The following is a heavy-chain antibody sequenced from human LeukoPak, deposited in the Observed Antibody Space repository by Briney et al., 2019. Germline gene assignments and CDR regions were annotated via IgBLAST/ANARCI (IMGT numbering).Heavy chain of an antibody. CDR1: GYTFTSYD. Sequence: GASVKVSCKASGYTFTSYDINWVRQATGQGLEWMGWMNPNSGNTGYAQKFQGRVTMTRNTSISTAYMELSSLRSEDRAVYYCARGEVAALLDAFDIGGQGTMVTVSS. CDR2: MNPNSGNT. V-gene: IGHV1-8*01. J-gene: IGHJ3*02. D-gene: IGHD2-15*01. CDR3: ARGEVAALLDAFDI.